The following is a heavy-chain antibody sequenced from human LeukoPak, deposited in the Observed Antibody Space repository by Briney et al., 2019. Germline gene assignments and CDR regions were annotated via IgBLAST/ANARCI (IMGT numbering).Heavy chain of an antibody. Sequence: SETLSLTCAVAGGSISSGSYCVSWIRQHAGKWLGWIGRVYTGGSTNSNPPLKSRVTTSEDTSKNHLSLNISSVTAADTAVYYCARDRGIYCGGDCYHNWFDPWGQGTLVTVSS. CDR1: GGSISSGSYC. CDR3: ARDRGIYCGGDCYHNWFDP. D-gene: IGHD2-21*01. CDR2: VYTGGST. J-gene: IGHJ5*02. V-gene: IGHV4-61*02.